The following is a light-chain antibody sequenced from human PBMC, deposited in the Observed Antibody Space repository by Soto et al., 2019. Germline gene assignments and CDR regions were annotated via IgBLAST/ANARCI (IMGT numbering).Light chain of an antibody. CDR1: QSVSSN. CDR3: QPYNIWPLT. J-gene: IGKJ4*01. V-gene: IGKV3-15*01. Sequence: ILMTQSPGTLSVSPGESVTLSCRASQSVSSNLAWYQHKPGQTPRLLIYDTSTRATGVPTRFSDSRSGAEFTLTINSLQSEDFAVYYCQPYNIWPLTFGGGTKVDIK. CDR2: DTS.